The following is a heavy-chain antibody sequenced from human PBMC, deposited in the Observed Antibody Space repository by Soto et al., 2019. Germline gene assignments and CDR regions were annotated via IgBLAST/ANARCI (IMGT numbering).Heavy chain of an antibody. V-gene: IGHV4-59*01. J-gene: IGHJ6*02. Sequence: KSSETLSLTCTVSGGSISSYYWSWIRQPPGKGLEWIGYIYYSGSTNYNPSLKSRVTISVDTSKNQFSLKLSSVTAADTAVYYCARDRVTMVRGVLHYGMDVWGQGTTVTVSS. CDR3: ARDRVTMVRGVLHYGMDV. CDR2: IYYSGST. CDR1: GGSISSYY. D-gene: IGHD3-10*01.